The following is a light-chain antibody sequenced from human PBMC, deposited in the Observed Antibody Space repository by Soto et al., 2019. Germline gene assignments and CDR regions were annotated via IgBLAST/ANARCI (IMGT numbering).Light chain of an antibody. J-gene: IGKJ1*01. V-gene: IGKV1-9*01. Sequence: DIHLTQSPSFLSASVGDRVTVTCRASQDISTYLAWFQQKTGKAPQLLVYPASTLQGGVPSRFSGRGSGTDFTLTISSLQSEDFAVYYCQQYWMWPPTFGQGTKVDIK. CDR3: QQYWMWPPT. CDR1: QDISTY. CDR2: PAS.